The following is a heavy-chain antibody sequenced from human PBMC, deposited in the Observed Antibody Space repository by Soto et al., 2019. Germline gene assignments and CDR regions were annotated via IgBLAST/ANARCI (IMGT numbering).Heavy chain of an antibody. V-gene: IGHV4-4*07. D-gene: IGHD2-2*01. Sequence: SETLSLTCTVSGGSISGYYWSWVRQPAGKGLEWVGRIYSDGTTNYSPSLKSRVAMSLDTSKDQFSLHLNSVTAADTAVYYCSRVGCSNSKCYTRGMDVWGQGTTVTVSS. CDR3: SRVGCSNSKCYTRGMDV. CDR1: GGSISGYY. J-gene: IGHJ6*02. CDR2: IYSDGTT.